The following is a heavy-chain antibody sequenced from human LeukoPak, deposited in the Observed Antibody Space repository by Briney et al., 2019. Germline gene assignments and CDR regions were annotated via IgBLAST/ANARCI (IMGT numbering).Heavy chain of an antibody. J-gene: IGHJ5*02. Sequence: PSETLSLTCAVYGGSFSGYYWSWIRQPPGKGLEWIGEINHSGSTNYNPSLKSRVTISVDTSKNQFSLKLSSVTAADTAVYYCARAVKARRSFDPWGQGTLVTVSS. D-gene: IGHD1-26*01. CDR1: GGSFSGYY. CDR3: ARAVKARRSFDP. V-gene: IGHV4-34*01. CDR2: INHSGST.